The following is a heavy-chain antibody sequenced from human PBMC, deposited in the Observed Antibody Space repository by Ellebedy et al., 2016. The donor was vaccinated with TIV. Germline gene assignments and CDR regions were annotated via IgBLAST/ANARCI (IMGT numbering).Heavy chain of an antibody. CDR2: ISGSGTNI. CDR1: GFTFSDYY. J-gene: IGHJ6*02. CDR3: ARDFRNGGMDV. Sequence: PGGSLRLSCAASGFTFSDYYMSWIRQAPGKGLEWVSYISGSGTNIYYADSAKGRFTISRDTAKNSVHLQMNSLRAEDTAVYYCARDFRNGGMDVWGRGTTATVSS. V-gene: IGHV3-11*04. D-gene: IGHD4-17*01.